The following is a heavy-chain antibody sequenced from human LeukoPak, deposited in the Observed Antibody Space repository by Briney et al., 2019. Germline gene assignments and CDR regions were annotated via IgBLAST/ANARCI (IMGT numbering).Heavy chain of an antibody. CDR1: GGSFSGYY. D-gene: IGHD5-18*01. V-gene: IGHV4-59*01. CDR3: AKEVSYGFDS. CDR2: IYYTGNS. J-gene: IGHJ4*02. Sequence: PSETLSLTCAVYGGSFSGYYWSWIRQPPGKGLEWIGYIYYTGNSNYNPSLKSRVTMSVDTSKNQFSLKLSSVTAADTAVYFCAKEVSYGFDSWGQGTLVTVSS.